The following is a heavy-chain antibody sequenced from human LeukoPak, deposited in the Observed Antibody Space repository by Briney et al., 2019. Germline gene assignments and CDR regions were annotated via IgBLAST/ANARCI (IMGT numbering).Heavy chain of an antibody. CDR1: GFTFSSYA. CDR2: ISSSSSYI. D-gene: IGHD2-15*01. Sequence: GGSLRLSCAASGFTFSSYAMSWVRQAPGKGLEWVSSISSSSSYIYYADSVKGRFTISRDNAKNSLYLQMNSLRAEDTAVYYCARESRGRVVVVAATRPFDYWGQGTLVTVSS. CDR3: ARESRGRVVVVAATRPFDY. V-gene: IGHV3-21*01. J-gene: IGHJ4*02.